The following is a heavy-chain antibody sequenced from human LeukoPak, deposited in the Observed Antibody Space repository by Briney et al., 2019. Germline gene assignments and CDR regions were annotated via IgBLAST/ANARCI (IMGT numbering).Heavy chain of an antibody. CDR1: GFTFSSYS. V-gene: IGHV3-48*04. J-gene: IGHJ4*02. D-gene: IGHD2-15*01. CDR2: ISGSSNTI. Sequence: PGGSLRLSCAASGFTFSSYSMTWLRQAPGKGLEWLSYISGSSNTITYADSVKGRFTISRDNAKSSLYLQMNSLRADDTAVYYCATVNRISSTFDSWGQEALVTVSS. CDR3: ATVNRISSTFDS.